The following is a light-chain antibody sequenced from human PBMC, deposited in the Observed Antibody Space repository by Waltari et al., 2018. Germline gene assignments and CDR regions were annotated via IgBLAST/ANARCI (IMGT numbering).Light chain of an antibody. Sequence: DIVLTQSPVTLSLTPGERAPLSCSASQSAGDYLAWYQQKPGQPPRLLIYDATIRAPGFPARFSGSGSGTDVTLTISGLEPEDFAVDFCQLRTNWPPGLTFGGGTKVEIK. CDR1: QSAGDY. CDR2: DAT. V-gene: IGKV3-11*01. CDR3: QLRTNWPPGLT. J-gene: IGKJ4*01.